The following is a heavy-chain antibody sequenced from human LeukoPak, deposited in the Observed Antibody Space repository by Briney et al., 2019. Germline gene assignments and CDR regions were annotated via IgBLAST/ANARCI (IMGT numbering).Heavy chain of an antibody. CDR1: GYTFTSYD. J-gene: IGHJ4*02. D-gene: IGHD6-19*01. CDR2: MNPNSGNT. Sequence: ASVKVSCKASGYTFTSYDINWERQATGQGLEWMGWMNPNSGNTGYTQKFQGRVSMTRNTSITTAYTELRSLRSEDTAVHYCARGWRAVAGEFDYWGQGTGVTVSS. V-gene: IGHV1-8*01. CDR3: ARGWRAVAGEFDY.